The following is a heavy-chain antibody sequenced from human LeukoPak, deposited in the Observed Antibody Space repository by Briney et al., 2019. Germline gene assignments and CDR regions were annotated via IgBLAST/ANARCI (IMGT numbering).Heavy chain of an antibody. V-gene: IGHV1-46*01. CDR2: INPSGGST. Sequence: ASVKVSCKASGYSFTSYYIHWVRQAPGQGLEWMGLINPSGGSTHYEQKFQGRVTMTGDMSASTVYMELSSLRSEDTAVYYCAREVVDTASGRSPIQDYWGQGTLVTVSS. D-gene: IGHD5-18*01. CDR1: GYSFTSYY. J-gene: IGHJ4*02. CDR3: AREVVDTASGRSPIQDY.